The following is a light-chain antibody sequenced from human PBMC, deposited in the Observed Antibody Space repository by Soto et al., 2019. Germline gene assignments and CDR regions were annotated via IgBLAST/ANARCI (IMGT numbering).Light chain of an antibody. J-gene: IGKJ4*01. V-gene: IGKV4-1*01. CDR2: WAS. Sequence: DIVMTQSPDSLAVSLGERATINCKSSQSVLYSSDNRNYLAWYHQKPGQPPKLLLYWASTRESGVPDRFSGNGSGTDFTLTISSLQAEDVAVYYCQQHYSTPLTFGGGTKVXI. CDR1: QSVLYSSDNRNY. CDR3: QQHYSTPLT.